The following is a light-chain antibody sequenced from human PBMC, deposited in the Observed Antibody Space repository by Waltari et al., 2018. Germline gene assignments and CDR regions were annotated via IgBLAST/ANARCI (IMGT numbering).Light chain of an antibody. CDR3: QTGGHGTWV. J-gene: IGLJ3*02. Sequence: QLVLTQSPSASASLGASVKLTCPLSSGHSSNVVAWLQQRPEKGPRYLMKVNSDGSHTKGDEIPDRFSGSSSGAERYLTISSLQSEDEADYFCQTGGHGTWVFGGGTKLTV. V-gene: IGLV4-69*01. CDR1: SGHSSNV. CDR2: VNSDGSH.